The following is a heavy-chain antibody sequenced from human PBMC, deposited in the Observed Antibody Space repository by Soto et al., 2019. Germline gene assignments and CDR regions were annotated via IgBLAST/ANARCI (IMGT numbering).Heavy chain of an antibody. CDR2: IHHTGSTT. D-gene: IGHD2-8*01. CDR3: ATRDCTNNVCHFP. Sequence: SETLSLTCAVSGGSISTNDWWTWVRQPPGKGLEWIGDIHHTGSTTNYSPSLQSRVTVSIDKSENQFSLRLTSVTAADTAVYYCATRDCTNNVCHFPWGQGTLVTSPQ. J-gene: IGHJ5*02. V-gene: IGHV4-4*02. CDR1: GGSISTNDW.